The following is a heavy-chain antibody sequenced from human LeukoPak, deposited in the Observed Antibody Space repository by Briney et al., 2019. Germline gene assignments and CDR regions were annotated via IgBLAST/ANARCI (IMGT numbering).Heavy chain of an antibody. V-gene: IGHV4-61*05. CDR1: GGSISSSSYY. D-gene: IGHD3-3*01. J-gene: IGHJ3*02. Sequence: SETLSLTCTVSGGSISSSSYYWGWIRQPPGKGLEWIGYIYYSGSTNYNPSLKSRVTISVDTSKNQLSLKLSSVTAADTAVYYCARERTPLEWSDAFDIWGQGTMVTVPS. CDR2: IYYSGST. CDR3: ARERTPLEWSDAFDI.